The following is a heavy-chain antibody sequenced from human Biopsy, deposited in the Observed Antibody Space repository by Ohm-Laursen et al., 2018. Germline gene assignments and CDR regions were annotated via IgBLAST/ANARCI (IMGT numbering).Heavy chain of an antibody. CDR3: ARVGAGAPSIDYFDY. V-gene: IGHV4-59*07. Sequence: SDTLSPTCTVSGGSIGSFFWSWIRQPPGKGLEWIGYIYYSGSTNYNPSLRSRVTISVDRSKNQFSLELSSVTAADTAVHYCARVGAGAPSIDYFDYWGQGALVTVSS. CDR1: GGSIGSFF. J-gene: IGHJ4*02. CDR2: IYYSGST. D-gene: IGHD1-26*01.